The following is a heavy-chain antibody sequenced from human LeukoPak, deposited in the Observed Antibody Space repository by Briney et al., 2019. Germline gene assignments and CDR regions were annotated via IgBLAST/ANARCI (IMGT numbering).Heavy chain of an antibody. CDR2: IGGYDGDR. Sequence: ASVTVSFKASGFTFISYGFSWVRQAPGQGLEWVGWIGGYDGDRHYGENFQGRVTITTDTSTSTVYMEMTSLRSDGTAVYYCARDLWSVYDTGGYYRDFDYWGQGTLVTVSS. CDR3: ARDLWSVYDTGGYYRDFDY. CDR1: GFTFISYG. V-gene: IGHV1-18*01. D-gene: IGHD3-22*01. J-gene: IGHJ4*02.